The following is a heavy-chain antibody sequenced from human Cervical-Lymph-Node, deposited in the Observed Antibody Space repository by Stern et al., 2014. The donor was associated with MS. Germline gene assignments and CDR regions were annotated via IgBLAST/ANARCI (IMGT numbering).Heavy chain of an antibody. CDR2: IYPNSGAT. CDR3: ARTDRTYSASNFDL. V-gene: IGHV1-2*06. J-gene: IGHJ4*02. D-gene: IGHD5-12*01. Sequence: VQLEESGAEAKKPGASVKVSCKASGYTFTGYYMNWVRQAPGQGLEWMGRIYPNSGATNYEQKFQGRVTMTRDTSTSTAYMEVGTLTSDDTAVYYCARTDRTYSASNFDLWGQGTLVTVSS. CDR1: GYTFTGYY.